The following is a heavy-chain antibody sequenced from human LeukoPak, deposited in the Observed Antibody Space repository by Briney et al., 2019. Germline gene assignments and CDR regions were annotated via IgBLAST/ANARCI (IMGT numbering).Heavy chain of an antibody. CDR3: ARGGGLDV. D-gene: IGHD3-16*01. J-gene: IGHJ6*02. CDR1: GFTFSSHW. CDR2: IKQDGSKK. V-gene: IGHV3-7*03. Sequence: GGSLRLSCAASGFTFSSHWVTWVRQAPGKGLEWVANIKQDGSKKNYVDSVKGRFTISRDNAKNSLYLQMNSLRAEDTAVYFCARGGGLDVWGQGATVTVSS.